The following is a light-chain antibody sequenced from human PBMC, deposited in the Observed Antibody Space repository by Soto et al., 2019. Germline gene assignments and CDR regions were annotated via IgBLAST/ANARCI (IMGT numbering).Light chain of an antibody. CDR2: TAS. J-gene: IGKJ1*01. Sequence: DIQMTQSPSSLSASVGDRVTITCRASQNIRIYLNWYQQKPGKAPRLLIYTASSLQSGVPSRFSGSGSGTDFTLTISSLQPEDFATYYCQESSSTSWTFGQGTKVDI. V-gene: IGKV1-39*01. CDR3: QESSSTSWT. CDR1: QNIRIY.